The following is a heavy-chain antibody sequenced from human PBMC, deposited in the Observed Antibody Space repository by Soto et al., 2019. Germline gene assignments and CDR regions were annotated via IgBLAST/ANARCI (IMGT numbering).Heavy chain of an antibody. CDR3: ARDRLGDGYNDY. Sequence: SQTLSLTCAISGGSVSSNSAAWSWIRQSPSRGLEWLGRTYYRSKWYNNYAVSVKSRITINPDTSKNQFSLQLNSVTPGDTAVYYCARDRLGDGYNDYWGPGTLVTVST. CDR1: GGSVSSNSAA. CDR2: TYYRSKWYN. V-gene: IGHV6-1*01. D-gene: IGHD5-18*01. J-gene: IGHJ4*02.